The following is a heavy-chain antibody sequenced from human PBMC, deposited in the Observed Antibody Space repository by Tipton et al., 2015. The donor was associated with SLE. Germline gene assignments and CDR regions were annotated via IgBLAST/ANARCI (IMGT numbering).Heavy chain of an antibody. CDR1: GFSVSSNY. Sequence: SLRLSCAASGFSVSSNYMSWVRQAPGKGLEWVSVIYSAGDTYYADSVKGRFTISRDNAKNTLFLQMNSLRAEDSAVYYCARDPDWTTYDAFDIWGQGTMVTVSS. CDR2: IYSAGDT. V-gene: IGHV3-53*01. D-gene: IGHD1-1*01. CDR3: ARDPDWTTYDAFDI. J-gene: IGHJ3*02.